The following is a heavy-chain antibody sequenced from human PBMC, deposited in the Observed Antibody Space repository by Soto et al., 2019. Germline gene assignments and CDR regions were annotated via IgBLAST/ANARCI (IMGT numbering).Heavy chain of an antibody. D-gene: IGHD2-21*01. J-gene: IGHJ4*02. CDR2: ISSNGGST. V-gene: IGHV3-64*01. Sequence: RGSPRLSCAAPGFTFSSDAMHWVRQAPGKGLEYVSAISSNGGSTYYANSVKGRFTISRDNSKNTLYLQMGSLRAEDMAVYYCARMVLDCGGDCYSGEYFDYWGQGT. CDR1: GFTFSSDA. CDR3: ARMVLDCGGDCYSGEYFDY.